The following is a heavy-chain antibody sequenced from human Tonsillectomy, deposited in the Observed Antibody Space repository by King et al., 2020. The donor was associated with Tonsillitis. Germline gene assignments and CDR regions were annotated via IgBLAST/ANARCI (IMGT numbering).Heavy chain of an antibody. J-gene: IGHJ4*02. V-gene: IGHV3-30-3*01. D-gene: IGHD4-17*01. CDR1: GFTFSSYA. CDR2: VSYDGSNK. Sequence: VQLVESGGGVVQPGRSLRLSCAASGFTFSSYAMHWVRQAPGKGLEWVAVVSYDGSNKYYADSVKGRFTISRDNSKNTLYLQMNSLRAEDTAVYYCARARHLDYGDYYFDYWGQGTLVTVSS. CDR3: ARARHLDYGDYYFDY.